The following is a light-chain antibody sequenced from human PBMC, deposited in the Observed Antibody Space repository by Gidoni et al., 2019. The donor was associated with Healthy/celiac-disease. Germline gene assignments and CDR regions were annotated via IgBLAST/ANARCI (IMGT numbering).Light chain of an antibody. CDR1: SSDVGGYNY. V-gene: IGLV2-14*03. J-gene: IGLJ3*02. CDR2: DVS. Sequence: QSALTQPASVSGSPGPSITISCTGTSSDVGGYNYVSWYQQYPGKAPKLIIYDVSNRPSGLPNRFFGSKSGNTASLTISGLQAEDEADYYCSSYTSSSLWVFGGGTKLTVL. CDR3: SSYTSSSLWV.